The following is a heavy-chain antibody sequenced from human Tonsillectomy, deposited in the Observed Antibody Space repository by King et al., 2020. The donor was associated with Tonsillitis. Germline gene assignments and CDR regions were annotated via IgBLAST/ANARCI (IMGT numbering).Heavy chain of an antibody. CDR3: ARQYAPPSIRGLIGGITVFWFDP. D-gene: IGHD3-10*01. Sequence: VQLVESGAEVKKPGESLRISCKGSGYSFTSYWISWVRQMTGKGLEWMGRIDPSESYTNYSPSFQGHVTISADKSISTAYLQWSSLKASDSAMYYCARQYAPPSIRGLIGGITVFWFDPWGQGTLVTVSS. CDR2: IDPSESYT. CDR1: GYSFTSYW. V-gene: IGHV5-10-1*03. J-gene: IGHJ5*02.